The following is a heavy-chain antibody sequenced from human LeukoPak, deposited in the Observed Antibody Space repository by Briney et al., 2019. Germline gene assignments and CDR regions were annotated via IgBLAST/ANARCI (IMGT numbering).Heavy chain of an antibody. CDR1: GFTFSSYG. Sequence: QPGGSLRLSCGASGFTFSSYGMHWVRQAPGKGLEWVAFIRYDGSNKYYADSVKGRFTISRDNSKNTLYLQMNSLRAEDTAVYYCARRAGAYSHPYDYWGQGTLVTVSS. V-gene: IGHV3-30*02. J-gene: IGHJ4*02. CDR2: IRYDGSNK. CDR3: ARRAGAYSHPYDY. D-gene: IGHD4/OR15-4a*01.